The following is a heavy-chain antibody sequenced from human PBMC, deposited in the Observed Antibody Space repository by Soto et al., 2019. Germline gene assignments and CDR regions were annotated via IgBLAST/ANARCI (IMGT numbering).Heavy chain of an antibody. V-gene: IGHV4-59*01. CDR2: IYSRGNT. CDR1: GGSISSDY. CDR3: ARDRSIRYFDWSQNWFDP. D-gene: IGHD3-9*01. J-gene: IGHJ5*02. Sequence: SETLSLTCTVSGGSISSDYWSWIRQSPGKGLEWIGYIYSRGNTNYNPSLNSRVTISVDTSKTQFSLNLSSVTAADTAVYYCARDRSIRYFDWSQNWFDPWGQGTLVTVSS.